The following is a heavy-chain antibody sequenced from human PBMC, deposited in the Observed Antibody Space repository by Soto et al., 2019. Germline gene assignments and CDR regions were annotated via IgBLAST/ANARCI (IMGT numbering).Heavy chain of an antibody. CDR3: ASLTGTTRYYYGMDV. CDR2: IDPSDSYT. J-gene: IGHJ6*02. CDR1: GYSFTSYW. V-gene: IGHV5-10-1*01. Sequence: PGESLKISCKGSGYSFTSYWISWVRQMPGKGLEWMGRIDPSDSYTNYSPSFQGHVTISADKSISTAYLQWSSLKASDTAMYYCASLTGTTRYYYGMDVWGQGTTVTV. D-gene: IGHD1-7*01.